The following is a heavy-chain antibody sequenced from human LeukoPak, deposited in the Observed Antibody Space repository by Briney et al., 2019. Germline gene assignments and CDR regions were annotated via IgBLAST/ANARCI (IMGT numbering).Heavy chain of an antibody. D-gene: IGHD3-16*01. J-gene: IGHJ6*03. CDR3: ANGAFRLYYIDV. CDR1: GFTLSSSW. CDR2: INSDGSGT. V-gene: IGHV3-74*01. Sequence: GGSLRLSCAASGFTLSSSWMHWVRQVPGKGLLCVSRINSDGSGTNYADSVKGRFTISRDNAKNTLYLQMNSLRVEDTAVYYCANGAFRLYYIDVWGKGTTVTVSS.